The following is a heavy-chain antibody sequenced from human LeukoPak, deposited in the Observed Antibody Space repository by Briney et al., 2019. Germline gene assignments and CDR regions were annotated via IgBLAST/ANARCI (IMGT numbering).Heavy chain of an antibody. CDR1: GYTFTGYY. Sequence: ASVKVSCKASGYTFTGYYMHWVRQAPGQGLEWMGRINPNRGGTNYAQKFQGRVTMTRDTSISTAYMELSRLRSDDTAVYYCAFPLVGATCFDYWGQGTLVTVSS. V-gene: IGHV1-2*06. CDR3: AFPLVGATCFDY. D-gene: IGHD1-26*01. J-gene: IGHJ4*02. CDR2: INPNRGGT.